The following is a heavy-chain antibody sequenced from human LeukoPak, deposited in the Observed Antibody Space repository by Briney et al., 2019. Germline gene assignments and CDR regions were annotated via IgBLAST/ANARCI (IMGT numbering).Heavy chain of an antibody. Sequence: SGGSLRLSCAASGFTFSSYAMSWVRQAPGKGLEWVSAISGSGGSTYYADSVKGRFTISRDNSKNTLYLQMNSLRAEDTAVYYCAKRVVPAATLLNYYYYYMDVWGKGTTVTVSS. J-gene: IGHJ6*03. CDR3: AKRVVPAATLLNYYYYYMDV. V-gene: IGHV3-23*01. CDR1: GFTFSSYA. D-gene: IGHD2-2*01. CDR2: ISGSGGST.